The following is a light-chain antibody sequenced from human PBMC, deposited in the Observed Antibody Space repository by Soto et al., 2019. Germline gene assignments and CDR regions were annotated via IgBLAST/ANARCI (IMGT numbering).Light chain of an antibody. V-gene: IGKV1-27*01. J-gene: IGKJ4*01. Sequence: DVQMTQSPSSLSAFVGDRVTITCRASQGIAPYLAWFQQKPGKVPKLLIYATSTLQSGVPSRFSGSGSGTDFTLTINSLQPEDVVTYYCQKYNSAPLNFGGGTKVEIK. CDR1: QGIAPY. CDR2: ATS. CDR3: QKYNSAPLN.